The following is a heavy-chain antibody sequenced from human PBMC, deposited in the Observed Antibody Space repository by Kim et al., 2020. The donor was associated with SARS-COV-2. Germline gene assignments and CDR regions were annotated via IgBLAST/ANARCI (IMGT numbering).Heavy chain of an antibody. CDR3: AKDLREAWIQLWSPFYYYYPMDV. CDR2: ISYDGSNK. V-gene: IGHV3-30*18. CDR1: GFTFSSYG. D-gene: IGHD5-18*01. Sequence: GGSLRLSCAASGFTFSSYGMHWVRQAPGKGLEWVAVISYDGSNKYYADSVKGRFTISRDNSKNTLYLQMNSLRAVDTAVYYCAKDLREAWIQLWSPFYYYYPMDVWGQGTTVTVSS. J-gene: IGHJ6*02.